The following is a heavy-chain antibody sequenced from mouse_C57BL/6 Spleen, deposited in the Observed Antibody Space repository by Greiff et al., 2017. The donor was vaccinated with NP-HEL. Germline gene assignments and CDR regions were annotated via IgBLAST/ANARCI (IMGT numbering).Heavy chain of an antibody. CDR2: ISSGSSTI. CDR3: ARIYGSSYGYFDV. CDR1: GFTFSDYG. V-gene: IGHV5-17*01. Sequence: EVNVVESGGGLVKPGGSLKLSCAASGFTFSDYGMHWVRQAPEKGLEWVAYISSGSSTIYYADTVKGRFTISRDNAKNTLFLQMTSLRSEDTAMYYCARIYGSSYGYFDVWGTGTTVTVSS. D-gene: IGHD1-1*01. J-gene: IGHJ1*03.